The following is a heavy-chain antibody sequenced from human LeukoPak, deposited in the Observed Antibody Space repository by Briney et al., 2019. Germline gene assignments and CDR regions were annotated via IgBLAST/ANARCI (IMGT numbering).Heavy chain of an antibody. CDR3: AREAAAAGFDY. V-gene: IGHV3-9*01. CDR1: GFTFDDYA. Sequence: GRSLRLSCAASGFTFDDYAMHWVRQAPGKGLEWVSGISWNSGSIGYADSVKGRFTISGDNAKNSLYLQMNSLRAEDTAVYYCAREAAAAGFDYWGQGTLVTVSS. CDR2: ISWNSGSI. J-gene: IGHJ4*02. D-gene: IGHD6-13*01.